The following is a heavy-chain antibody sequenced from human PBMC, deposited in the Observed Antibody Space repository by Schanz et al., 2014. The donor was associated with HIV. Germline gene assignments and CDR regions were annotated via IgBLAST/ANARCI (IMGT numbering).Heavy chain of an antibody. CDR2: LWHDGTNK. Sequence: VQLVESGGRLVKPGESLTLSCITSGSPLSGYSMNWVRQAPGKGLEWVAVLWHDGTNKYYVDSVKGRLTISRDNSENTLYLQMNSLRAEDTAVYYCAKSRGDSWPYGMDVWGQGTTVTVSS. V-gene: IGHV3-33*03. CDR1: GSPLSGYS. D-gene: IGHD4-17*01. J-gene: IGHJ6*02. CDR3: AKSRGDSWPYGMDV.